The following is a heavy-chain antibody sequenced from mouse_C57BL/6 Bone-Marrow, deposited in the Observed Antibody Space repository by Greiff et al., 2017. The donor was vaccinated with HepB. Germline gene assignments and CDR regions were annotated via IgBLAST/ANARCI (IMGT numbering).Heavy chain of an antibody. Sequence: EVQRVESGGGLVKPGGSLKLSCAASGFTFSSYAMSWVRQTPEKRLEWVATISDGGSYTYYPDNVKGRFTISRDNAKNNLYLQMSHLKSEDTARYYCARDVVYAMDYWGQGTSVTVSS. CDR1: GFTFSSYA. CDR3: ARDVVYAMDY. V-gene: IGHV5-4*01. D-gene: IGHD1-1*02. J-gene: IGHJ4*01. CDR2: ISDGGSYT.